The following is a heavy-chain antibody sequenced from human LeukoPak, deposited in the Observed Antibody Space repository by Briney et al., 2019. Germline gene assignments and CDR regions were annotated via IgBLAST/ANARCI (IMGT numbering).Heavy chain of an antibody. J-gene: IGHJ5*02. CDR2: ISSSSSYI. D-gene: IGHD3-9*01. Sequence: GGSLRLSCAASGFTFSSYSMTWVRQAPGKGLEWVSSISSSSSYIYYADSVKGRFTISRDNAKNSLYLQMNSLRAEDTAVYYCARAGGLRYFDWLLPWFDPWGQGTLVTVSS. CDR3: ARAGGLRYFDWLLPWFDP. V-gene: IGHV3-21*01. CDR1: GFTFSSYS.